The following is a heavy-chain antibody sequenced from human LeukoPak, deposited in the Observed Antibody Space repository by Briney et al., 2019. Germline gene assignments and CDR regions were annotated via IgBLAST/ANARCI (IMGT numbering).Heavy chain of an antibody. CDR1: GFTFSSYG. Sequence: GGSLRLSCAASGFTFSSYGMHWVRQAPGKGLEWVAFIRYDGSNKYYADSVKGRFTISRDNSKNTLYLQMNSLRAEDTAVYYCAKDPGFTIFGVVTDYYMDVWGKGTTVTVSS. J-gene: IGHJ6*03. D-gene: IGHD3-3*01. V-gene: IGHV3-30*02. CDR3: AKDPGFTIFGVVTDYYMDV. CDR2: IRYDGSNK.